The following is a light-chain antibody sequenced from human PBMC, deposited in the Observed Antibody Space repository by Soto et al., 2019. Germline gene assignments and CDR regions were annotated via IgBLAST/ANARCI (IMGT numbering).Light chain of an antibody. J-gene: IGLJ2*01. CDR3: SSYTSSSTYVV. CDR1: SSDVSGYNY. Sequence: QSALTQPASVSGSPGQSITISCTGTSSDVSGYNYVSWYQQHPGKATKLMIYEVSNRPSGVSNRFSGAKSGNTASLTISGLQAEDEADYYCSSYTSSSTYVVFGGGTKVTVL. V-gene: IGLV2-14*01. CDR2: EVS.